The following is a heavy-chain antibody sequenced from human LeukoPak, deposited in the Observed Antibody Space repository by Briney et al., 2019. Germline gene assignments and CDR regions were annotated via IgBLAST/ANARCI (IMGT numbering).Heavy chain of an antibody. V-gene: IGHV3-30-3*01. CDR1: GFTFSSYA. CDR3: VRASPEYFQH. Sequence: PGGSLRLSCAASGFTFSSYAMHWVRQAPGKGLEWVAVISYDGSNKYYADSVKGRFTISRDNSKNTLYLQMSSLRAEDTAVYYCVRASPEYFQHWGQGTLITVSS. CDR2: ISYDGSNK. J-gene: IGHJ1*01.